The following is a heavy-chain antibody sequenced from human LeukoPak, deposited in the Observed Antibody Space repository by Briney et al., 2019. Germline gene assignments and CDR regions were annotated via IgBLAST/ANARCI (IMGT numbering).Heavy chain of an antibody. CDR2: IKEDGSEK. CDR1: GFSFSTSW. Sequence: GGSLRLSCVASGFSFSTSWMSWVRQAPGKGLEWLANIKEDGSEKNYVGSVKGRFTISRDNAKDSLYLQMDSRRAEDTAVHLCARDMAGRGCSSAYGGQGAPVTVSS. CDR3: ARDMAGRGCSSAY. J-gene: IGHJ4*02. D-gene: IGHD2-15*01. V-gene: IGHV3-7*05.